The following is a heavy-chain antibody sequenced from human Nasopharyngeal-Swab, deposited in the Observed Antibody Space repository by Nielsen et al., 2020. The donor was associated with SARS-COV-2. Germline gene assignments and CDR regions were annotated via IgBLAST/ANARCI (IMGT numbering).Heavy chain of an antibody. D-gene: IGHD6-13*01. J-gene: IGHJ1*01. CDR1: GGSISSSSYY. Sequence: GSLRLSCTVSGGSISSSSYYWGWIRQPPGKGLDWIGSIYYSGGTYYNPSLKIRVTISVDTSKNQFSLKLSSVTAADTAVYFCARHTPIATAAMGYFQHWGQGTLVTVSS. V-gene: IGHV4-39*01. CDR3: ARHTPIATAAMGYFQH. CDR2: IYYSGGT.